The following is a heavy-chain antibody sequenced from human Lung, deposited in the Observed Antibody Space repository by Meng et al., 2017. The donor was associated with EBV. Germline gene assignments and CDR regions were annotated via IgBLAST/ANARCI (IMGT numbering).Heavy chain of an antibody. D-gene: IGHD1-7*01. CDR3: ARLAGTGWFDP. CDR2: ISSGNSYI. V-gene: IGHV3-21*02. J-gene: IGHJ5*02. CDR1: GFIFSDYN. Sequence: EVQLVESRGXLVKPGXSLRLSCAASGFIFSDYNMNWVRQAPGKGLEWVSSISSGNSYIYYADSVKGRFSISRDNAKNSLSLQMNSLRVEDTAVYYCARLAGTGWFDPWGQGTLVTVSS.